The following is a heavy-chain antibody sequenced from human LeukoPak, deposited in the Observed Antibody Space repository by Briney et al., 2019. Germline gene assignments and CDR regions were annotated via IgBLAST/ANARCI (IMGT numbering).Heavy chain of an antibody. J-gene: IGHJ6*02. CDR3: ARDLPYDFWSGSYYGMDV. Sequence: SETLSLTCTVSGGSISSYYWSWIRQPAGKGLEWIGRIYTSGSTNYNPSLKSRVTMSVDTSKNQFSLKLSSVTAADTAVYCCARDLPYDFWSGSYYGMDVWGQGTTVTVSS. CDR1: GGSISSYY. D-gene: IGHD3-3*01. CDR2: IYTSGST. V-gene: IGHV4-4*07.